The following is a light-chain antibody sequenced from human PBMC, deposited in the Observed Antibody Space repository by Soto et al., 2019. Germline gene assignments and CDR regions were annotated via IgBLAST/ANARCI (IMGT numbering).Light chain of an antibody. J-gene: IGKJ1*01. CDR2: RTS. CDR3: QQYDISPRT. Sequence: EIVLTQSPGTLSLSPGERATLSCRASQSVSSSYLAWYQQKPGQAPRLLIYRTSNRATGIPDRFSGSGSGTDFTLTISRLEPEDFAVYWCQQYDISPRTFGQGTKVAIK. CDR1: QSVSSSY. V-gene: IGKV3-20*01.